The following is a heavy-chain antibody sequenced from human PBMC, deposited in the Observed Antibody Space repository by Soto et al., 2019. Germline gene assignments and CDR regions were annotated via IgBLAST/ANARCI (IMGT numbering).Heavy chain of an antibody. V-gene: IGHV5-51*01. CDR2: IYPGDSDI. D-gene: IGHD4-17*01. Sequence: EVQLVQSGAEVKKPGESLQISCKGSGYSFTSYWIGWVRQMPGQGLEWMGSIYPGDSDIRYSPSFQGQVTISADNSISTADLQWSSLKASDTAMYYCARRVDYGGNSEPFDPWGQGTLVTVSS. J-gene: IGHJ5*02. CDR3: ARRVDYGGNSEPFDP. CDR1: GYSFTSYW.